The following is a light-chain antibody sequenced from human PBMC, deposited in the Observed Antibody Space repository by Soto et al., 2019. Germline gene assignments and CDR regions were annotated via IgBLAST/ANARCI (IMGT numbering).Light chain of an antibody. J-gene: IGLJ2*01. CDR2: EVN. CDR3: SSYAGSNNVL. CDR1: SSDVGAYDY. Sequence: SALTQPPSASGSPGQSVTISCTGTSSDVGAYDYVSWYQQHPGKAPKLIIYEVNKRPSGVPDRFSGSKSGNTASLTVSGLQAEDEADYYCSSYAGSNNVLFGGGTKLTVL. V-gene: IGLV2-8*01.